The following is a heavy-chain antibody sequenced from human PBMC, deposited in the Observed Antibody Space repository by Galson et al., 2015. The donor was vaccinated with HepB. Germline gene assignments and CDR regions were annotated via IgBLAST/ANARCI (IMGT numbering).Heavy chain of an antibody. D-gene: IGHD6-13*01. CDR2: INTNTGNP. J-gene: IGHJ5*02. CDR1: GYTSTSYA. V-gene: IGHV7-4-1*02. Sequence: SVKVSCKASGYTSTSYAMNWVRQAPGQGLEWMGWINTNTGNPTYAQGFTGRFVFSLDTSVSTAYLQISSLKAEDTAVYYCARDSSSWYGVRWFDPWGQGTLVTVSS. CDR3: ARDSSSWYGVRWFDP.